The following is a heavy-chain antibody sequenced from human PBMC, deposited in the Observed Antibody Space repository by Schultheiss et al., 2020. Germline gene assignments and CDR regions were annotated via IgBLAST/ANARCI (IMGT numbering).Heavy chain of an antibody. V-gene: IGHV1-46*01. CDR1: GYTFTGYY. Sequence: ASVKVSGKASGYTFTGYYMHWVRQAPGQGLEWMGIINPSGGSTSYAQKFQGRVTMTRDTSTSTVYMELSSLRSEDTAVYYCARDWVIVVVPAAMIDYYYGMDVWGKGTTVNGYS. J-gene: IGHJ6*04. CDR2: INPSGGST. CDR3: ARDWVIVVVPAAMIDYYYGMDV. D-gene: IGHD2-2*01.